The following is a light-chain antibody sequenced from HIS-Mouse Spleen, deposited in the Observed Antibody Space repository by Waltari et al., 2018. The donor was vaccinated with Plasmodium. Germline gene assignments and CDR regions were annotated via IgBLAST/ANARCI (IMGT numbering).Light chain of an antibody. J-gene: IGKJ3*01. V-gene: IGKV3-15*01. CDR3: QQYNNWPQT. Sequence: EIVMTQSPATLSVSPGERATLSCRASQSVSRNLAWYQQKPGQAPRLLIYGASTRATGIPARFSGSGSGTEFILTISSMQSEDFAVYYCQQYNNWPQTFGPGTKVDIK. CDR1: QSVSRN. CDR2: GAS.